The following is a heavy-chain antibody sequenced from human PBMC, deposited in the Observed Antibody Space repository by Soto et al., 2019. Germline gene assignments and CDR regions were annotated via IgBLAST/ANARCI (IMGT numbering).Heavy chain of an antibody. CDR2: IFHSGNA. CDR1: GGSIRNVY. V-gene: IGHV4-59*01. J-gene: IGHJ4*01. CDR3: ARAHAPTLPFDY. D-gene: IGHD2-15*01. Sequence: QVHLQESSPGLVKPLETLSLTCTVSGGSIRNVYWSWIRQAPGKGLEWIGFIFHSGNAKYNPSLKSRVTISVDTSKNQFSLSLDSVTAADTAVYFCARAHAPTLPFDYWGQGTLVTVSS.